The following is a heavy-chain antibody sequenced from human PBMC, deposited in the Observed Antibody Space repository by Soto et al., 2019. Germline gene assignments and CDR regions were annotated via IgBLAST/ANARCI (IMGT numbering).Heavy chain of an antibody. CDR3: AKELQGSSGIDY. V-gene: IGHV3-30*18. CDR2: ISYDGSNK. Sequence: QVQLVESGGGVVQPGRSLRLSCAASGFTFSDYGIHWVRQAPGKGLVWVAVISYDGSNKYYADSVKGRFTIPRDNSKNTLLLQMNTLSPEDPAVYYCAKELQGSSGIDYWGRGTLVTVSS. J-gene: IGHJ4*02. CDR1: GFTFSDYG. D-gene: IGHD6-6*01.